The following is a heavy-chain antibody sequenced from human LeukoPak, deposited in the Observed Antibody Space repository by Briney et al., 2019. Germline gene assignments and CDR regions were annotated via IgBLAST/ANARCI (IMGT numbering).Heavy chain of an antibody. V-gene: IGHV1-58*02. CDR3: ATHSSRWYDHDAFDI. CDR1: GYTFTGYY. CDR2: IVVGSGNT. Sequence: GASVKVSCKASGYTFTGYYMHWVRQAPGQGLEWIGWIVVGSGNTNYAQKFKERVTITRDRSTSTAYMELSSLRSEDTALYYCATHSSRWYDHDAFDIWGQGTMVTVSS. D-gene: IGHD6-19*01. J-gene: IGHJ3*02.